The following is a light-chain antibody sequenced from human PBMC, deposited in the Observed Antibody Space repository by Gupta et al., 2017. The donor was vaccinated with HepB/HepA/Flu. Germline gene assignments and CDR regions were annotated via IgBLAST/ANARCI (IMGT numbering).Light chain of an antibody. CDR1: QSVSTC. CDR2: DAS. CDR3: QQLSNWPPIT. Sequence: EIVLTQSPATLALSPGERATLSCRASQSVSTCLAWYQQKPGQAPRLLIYDASNRATGIPARFRGSGSGTDFTLTISRLEPEDFAIYYCQQLSNWPPITFGQGTRLEIK. V-gene: IGKV3-11*01. J-gene: IGKJ5*01.